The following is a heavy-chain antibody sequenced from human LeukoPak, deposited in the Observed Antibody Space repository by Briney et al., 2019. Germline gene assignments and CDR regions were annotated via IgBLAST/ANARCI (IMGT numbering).Heavy chain of an antibody. D-gene: IGHD1-14*01. J-gene: IGHJ4*02. CDR1: GFTFRDYA. CDR2: ISSNGADT. V-gene: IGHV3-23*01. CDR3: ANYRKPQGLDY. Sequence: GGSLRLSCAASGFTFRDYAMSLARQAPGEGLEYVSTISSNGADTYYADSVKGRFTISRDNSKNTLYLQMTSLRVEDTAVYYCANYRKPQGLDYWGQGTLVTVSS.